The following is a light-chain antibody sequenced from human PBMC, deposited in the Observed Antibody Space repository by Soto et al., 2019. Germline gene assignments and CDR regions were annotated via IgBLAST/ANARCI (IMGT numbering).Light chain of an antibody. CDR3: QVWDSGSAHVV. Sequence: SYELTQPPSVSVAPGKTASISCGGNNIGSKGVNWYQQKPRQDPVLVIYSDTDLPPVIPERFSGSNSANLATLTISRVEAGDEADYYCQVWDSGSAHVVFGGGTKLTVL. CDR1: NIGSKG. J-gene: IGLJ2*01. V-gene: IGLV3-21*04. CDR2: SDT.